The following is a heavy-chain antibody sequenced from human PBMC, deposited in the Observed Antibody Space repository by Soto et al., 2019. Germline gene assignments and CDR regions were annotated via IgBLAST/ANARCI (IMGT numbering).Heavy chain of an antibody. Sequence: QVQLVQSGAEVKKPGSSVKVSCKASGGTFSSYAISWVRQAPGQGLEWMGGIIPIFGTADYAQKFQGRVTITADESTSTAYMELSSLGSEDTAVYYCARRGGDIVVVPAADYYYYGMDVWGQWSTVTVSS. CDR1: GGTFSSYA. D-gene: IGHD2-2*01. CDR3: ARRGGDIVVVPAADYYYYGMDV. CDR2: IIPIFGTA. J-gene: IGHJ6*02. V-gene: IGHV1-69*01.